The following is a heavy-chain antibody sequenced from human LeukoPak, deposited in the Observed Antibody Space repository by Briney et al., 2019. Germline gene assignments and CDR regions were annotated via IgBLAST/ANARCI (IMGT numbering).Heavy chain of an antibody. CDR2: IYTSGGT. CDR1: GGSISSGGYY. V-gene: IGHV4-61*02. D-gene: IGHD3-10*01. CDR3: AGRGSSSGTFDI. J-gene: IGHJ3*02. Sequence: SQTLSLTCTVSGGSISSGGYYWSWIRQPPGKGLEWIGRIYTSGGTNYNPSLKSRVTMSVDRSKNEISLHLASLTAADTALYYCAGRGSSSGTFDIWGPGTFVTVSS.